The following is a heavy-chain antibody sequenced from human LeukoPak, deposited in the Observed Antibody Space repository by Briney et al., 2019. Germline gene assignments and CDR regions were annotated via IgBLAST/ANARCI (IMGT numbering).Heavy chain of an antibody. CDR3: ARVTVWGSYRKRDYFDY. V-gene: IGHV1-8*01. CDR2: MNPNSGNT. J-gene: IGHJ4*02. CDR1: GYTFTSYD. Sequence: ASVKVSCKASGYTFTSYDINWVRQATGQGLEWMGWMNPNSGNTGYAQKFQGRVTMTRNTSISTAYMERSSLRSEDTAVYYCARVTVWGSYRKRDYFDYWGQGTLVTVSS. D-gene: IGHD3-16*02.